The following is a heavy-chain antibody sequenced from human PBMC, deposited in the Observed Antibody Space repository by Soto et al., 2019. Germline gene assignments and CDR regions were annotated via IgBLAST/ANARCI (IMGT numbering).Heavy chain of an antibody. CDR3: ARTRSAWSDFHYYSLDV. Sequence: GGSLRLSCAASGFTFNSYGMHWVRQGLGNGLEWVAFISYDSTKTYYADSVKGRFTISRDNSNSALYAQMNSLTGEDTAVYYCARTRSAWSDFHYYSLDVWGQGTTVTVSS. D-gene: IGHD1-26*01. CDR1: GFTFNSYG. J-gene: IGHJ6*02. CDR2: ISYDSTKT. V-gene: IGHV3-30*03.